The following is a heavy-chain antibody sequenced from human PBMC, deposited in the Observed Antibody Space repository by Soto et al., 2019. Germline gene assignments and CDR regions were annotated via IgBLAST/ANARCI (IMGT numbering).Heavy chain of an antibody. CDR1: GGTFSSYT. D-gene: IGHD2-2*01. V-gene: IGHV1-69*02. CDR3: ASAYCSSTSCYGSYYYYYMDV. CDR2: IIPILGIA. Sequence: SVKVSCKASGGTFSSYTISWVRQAPGQGLEWMGRIIPILGIANYAQKFQGRVTITADKSTSTAYMELSSLRSEDTAVYYCASAYCSSTSCYGSYYYYYMDVWGKGTTVTVSS. J-gene: IGHJ6*03.